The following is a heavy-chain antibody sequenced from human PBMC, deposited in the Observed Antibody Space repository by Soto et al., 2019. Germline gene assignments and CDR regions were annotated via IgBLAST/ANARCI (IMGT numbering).Heavy chain of an antibody. V-gene: IGHV3-64*01. CDR3: ARRDGYNFDY. CDR2: LSSNGGST. J-gene: IGHJ4*02. D-gene: IGHD5-12*01. Sequence: EVQLVESGGGLVQPGGSLSLSCAASGFTFSSYAMHWVRQAPGKGLEYVSALSSNGGSTYYANSVKGRFTISRDNSKNTLYLQMGSLRAEDMAVYYCARRDGYNFDYWGQGTLVTVSS. CDR1: GFTFSSYA.